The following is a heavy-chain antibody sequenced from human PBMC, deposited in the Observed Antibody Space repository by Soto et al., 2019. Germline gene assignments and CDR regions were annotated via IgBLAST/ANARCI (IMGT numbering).Heavy chain of an antibody. D-gene: IGHD3-10*01. CDR3: AKDRAPFYY. J-gene: IGHJ4*02. Sequence: GGSLRHSVEASGFTFSSYGMSWVRQAPGKGLEWVSAISGSGGSTYYADSVKGRFTISRDNSKNTLYLQMNSLRAEDTAVYYCAKDRAPFYYWGQGTLVTVSS. CDR2: ISGSGGST. CDR1: GFTFSSYG. V-gene: IGHV3-23*01.